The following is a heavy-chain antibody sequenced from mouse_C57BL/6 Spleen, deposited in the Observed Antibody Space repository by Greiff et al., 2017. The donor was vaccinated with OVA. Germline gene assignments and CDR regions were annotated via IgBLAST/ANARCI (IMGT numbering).Heavy chain of an antibody. CDR1: GFTFSDYY. D-gene: IGHD4-1*01. V-gene: IGHV5-12*01. CDR3: ARTGSYAMDY. CDR2: ISTGGGST. J-gene: IGHJ4*01. Sequence: EVKVVESGGGLVQPGGSLKLSCAASGFTFSDYYMYWVRPTPEKRLEWVAYISTGGGSTYYPDTVKGRFTISRDNAKNTLYLQMSRLKSEDTAMYYCARTGSYAMDYWGQGTSVTVSS.